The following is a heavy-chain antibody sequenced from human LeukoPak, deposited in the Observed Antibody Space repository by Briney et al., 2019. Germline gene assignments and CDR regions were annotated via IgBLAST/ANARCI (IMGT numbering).Heavy chain of an antibody. CDR3: ARHETAMGYLRYFDY. CDR1: GGFISSHY. J-gene: IGHJ4*02. CDR2: IYYSGST. D-gene: IGHD5-18*01. Sequence: SETLSLTCTVSGGFISSHYWSWIRQPPGKGLEWIGYIYYSGSTNYNPSLKSRVTISVDTSKNQFSLKLSSVTAADTAVYYCARHETAMGYLRYFDYWGQGTLVTVSS. V-gene: IGHV4-59*08.